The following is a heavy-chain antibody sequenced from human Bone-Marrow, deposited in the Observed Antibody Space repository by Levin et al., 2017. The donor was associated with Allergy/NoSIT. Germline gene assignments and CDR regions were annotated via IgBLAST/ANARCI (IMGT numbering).Heavy chain of an antibody. CDR2: RYYNGET. J-gene: IGHJ4*02. V-gene: IGHV4-31*03. CDR1: GGSVSLGGYY. D-gene: IGHD1-26*01. CDR3: ARSKVGASSPTDF. Sequence: SETLSLTCTVSGGSVSLGGYYWGWVRQPPGKGLEWIGYRYYNGETFYNPSLKSRVTISSDTSKTQFSLKVISMTAAETAVYYCARSKVGASSPTDFWGQGTLVTVSS.